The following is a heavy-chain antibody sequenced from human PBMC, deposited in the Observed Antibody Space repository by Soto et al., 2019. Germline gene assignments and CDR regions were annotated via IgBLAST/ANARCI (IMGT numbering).Heavy chain of an antibody. CDR3: ASSYSSSSGGLWGFDY. D-gene: IGHD6-6*01. Sequence: EVQLVESGGGLVKPGGSLRLSCAASGFAFSSYTMHWVRQAPGTGLEWVSCISSTSTYIYYADSLKGRLTVSRDNAKKSVYLQMNSLRAEDTAVYYCASSYSSSSGGLWGFDYWGQGTLVTVS. CDR1: GFAFSSYT. J-gene: IGHJ4*02. V-gene: IGHV3-21*01. CDR2: ISSTSTYI.